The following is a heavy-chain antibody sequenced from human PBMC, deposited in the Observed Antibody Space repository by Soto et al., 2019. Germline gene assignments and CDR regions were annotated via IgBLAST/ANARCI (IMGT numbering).Heavy chain of an antibody. Sequence: QVQLVESGGGVVQPGRSLRLSCAASGFTFSSYGMHWVRQAPGKGLEWVAVISYDGSNKYYADSVKGRFTISRDNSKNTLYLQMNSLRAEDTAVYYCAKDLKVPAALQGFDYWGQGTLVTVSS. J-gene: IGHJ4*02. V-gene: IGHV3-30*18. CDR1: GFTFSSYG. D-gene: IGHD2-2*01. CDR2: ISYDGSNK. CDR3: AKDLKVPAALQGFDY.